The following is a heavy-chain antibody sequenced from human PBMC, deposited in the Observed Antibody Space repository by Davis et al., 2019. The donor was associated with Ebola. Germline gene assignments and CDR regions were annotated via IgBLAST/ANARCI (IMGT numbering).Heavy chain of an antibody. Sequence: GESLKISCVASGFTFSSYAMNWVRQAPGKGLEWVGRIKSKTDGGTTDYAAPVKGRFTISRDDSKNTLDLQMNSLKTEDTAVYYCTTAKPDSSSWIDNWGQGTLLTVSS. CDR3: TTAKPDSSSWIDN. CDR1: GFTFSSYA. D-gene: IGHD6-13*01. J-gene: IGHJ4*02. V-gene: IGHV3-15*01. CDR2: IKSKTDGGTT.